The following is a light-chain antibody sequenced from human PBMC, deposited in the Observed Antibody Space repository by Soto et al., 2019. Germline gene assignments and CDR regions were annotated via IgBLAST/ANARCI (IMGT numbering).Light chain of an antibody. Sequence: DIQMTQSPSSLSASVGDRVTITSRASQSIATYLNWYQQKPGKAPNLLIYGATNLHSGAPSRFTGSGSGTDFTLIFSSLQPEDFATYYCQQSYSNPPTFGLGTKLEI. CDR1: QSIATY. V-gene: IGKV1-39*01. CDR3: QQSYSNPPT. J-gene: IGKJ2*01. CDR2: GAT.